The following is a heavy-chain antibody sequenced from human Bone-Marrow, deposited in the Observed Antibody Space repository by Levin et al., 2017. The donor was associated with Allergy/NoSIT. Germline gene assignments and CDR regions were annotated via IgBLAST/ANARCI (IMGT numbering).Heavy chain of an antibody. Sequence: GGSLRLSCAASGFLFSNYDMHWVRQAPGKGLEWVAFMSYDENKEYYVDSVKGRFTISRDSSKSTLYLQMSSLRAGDTAVYYCAKDRTHYDFWSGAPFRGEYSYGLDAWGQGTTVTVSS. CDR1: GFLFSNYD. V-gene: IGHV3-30*18. CDR2: MSYDENKE. J-gene: IGHJ6*02. CDR3: AKDRTHYDFWSGAPFRGEYSYGLDA. D-gene: IGHD3-3*01.